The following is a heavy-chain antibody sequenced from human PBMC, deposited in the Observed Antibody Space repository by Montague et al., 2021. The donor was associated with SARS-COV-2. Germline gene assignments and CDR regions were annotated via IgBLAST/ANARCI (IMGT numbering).Heavy chain of an antibody. D-gene: IGHD2-2*01. J-gene: IGHJ5*02. V-gene: IGHV6-1*01. Sequence: CAISGDSVSSNSAAWNWIRQSPSRGLEWLGRTYYRSKWYNDYAVSVKSRITINPDTSKNQFSLKLSSVTAADTAMYYCARARVVVPTTRNWFDPWGQGTLVTVSS. CDR3: ARARVVVPTTRNWFDP. CDR2: TYYRSKWYN. CDR1: GDSVSSNSAA.